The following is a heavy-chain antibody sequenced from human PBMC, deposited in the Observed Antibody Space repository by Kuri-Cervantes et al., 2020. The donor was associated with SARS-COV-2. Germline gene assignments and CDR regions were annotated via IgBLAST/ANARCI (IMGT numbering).Heavy chain of an antibody. CDR2: IYYSGST. J-gene: IGHJ4*02. Sequence: SETLSLTCTVSGGSISSSSYYWGWIRQPPGKGLEWIGSIYYSGSTYYNPSLKSRVTISVDTSKNQFSLKLSSVTAADTAVYYCARGHDFWSGYTDYWDQGTLVTVSS. CDR1: GGSISSSSYY. CDR3: ARGHDFWSGYTDY. D-gene: IGHD3-3*01. V-gene: IGHV4-39*07.